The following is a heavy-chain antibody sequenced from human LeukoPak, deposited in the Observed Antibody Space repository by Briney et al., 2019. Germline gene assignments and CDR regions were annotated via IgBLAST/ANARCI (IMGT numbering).Heavy chain of an antibody. Sequence: QPGRSLRLSCAASGFTFSSYGMHWVRQAPGKGLEWVAVISYDGSNNYYADSVKGRFTISRGNSKNTLYLQMNSLRAEDTAVYYCASGYSSSWYRDYWGQGTLVTVSS. CDR1: GFTFSSYG. D-gene: IGHD6-13*01. CDR2: ISYDGSNN. CDR3: ASGYSSSWYRDY. V-gene: IGHV3-30*03. J-gene: IGHJ4*02.